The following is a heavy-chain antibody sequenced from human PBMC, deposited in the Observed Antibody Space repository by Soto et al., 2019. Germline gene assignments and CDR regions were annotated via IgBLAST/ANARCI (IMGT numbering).Heavy chain of an antibody. Sequence: EVQLVESGGGLVKPGGSLRLSFASSGFTFSNAWMSWVRQAPGKGLEWVGRIKSKTDGGTTDYAAPVKGRFTISTDYSKNTLYLQMNSLKTEDTAVYYCTRLERDYYYGMDVWGQGTTVTVSS. V-gene: IGHV3-15*01. CDR1: GFTFSNAW. CDR3: TRLERDYYYGMDV. J-gene: IGHJ6*02. CDR2: IKSKTDGGTT.